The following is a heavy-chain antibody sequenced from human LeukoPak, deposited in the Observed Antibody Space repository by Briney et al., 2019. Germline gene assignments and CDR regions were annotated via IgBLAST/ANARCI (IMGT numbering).Heavy chain of an antibody. CDR1: GDSVPSNSAA. CDR3: ARSSDYSSSWLYWYFDL. Sequence: SQTLSLTCAISGDSVPSNSAAWNWIRQSPSRGLEWLGRTYYRSKWYNDYAVSVKSRITINPDTSKNQFSLQLNSVTPEDTAVYYCARSSDYSSSWLYWYFDLWGRGTLVTVSS. D-gene: IGHD6-13*01. V-gene: IGHV6-1*01. CDR2: TYYRSKWYN. J-gene: IGHJ2*01.